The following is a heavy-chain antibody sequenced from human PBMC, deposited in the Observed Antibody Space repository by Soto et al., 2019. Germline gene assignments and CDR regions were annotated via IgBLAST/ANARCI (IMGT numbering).Heavy chain of an antibody. Sequence: GGSLRLSCAASGVTFSSYAMSWVRQAPGKGLEWVSAISGSGGSTYYADSVKGRFTISRDNSKNTLYLQMNSLRVEDTAVYYCAKRLSSGWYLGGMDVWGQGTTVTVSS. CDR1: GVTFSSYA. V-gene: IGHV3-23*01. J-gene: IGHJ6*02. CDR2: ISGSGGST. D-gene: IGHD6-19*01. CDR3: AKRLSSGWYLGGMDV.